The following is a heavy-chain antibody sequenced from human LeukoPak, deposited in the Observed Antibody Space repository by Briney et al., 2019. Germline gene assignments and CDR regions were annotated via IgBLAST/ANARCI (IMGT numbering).Heavy chain of an antibody. Sequence: SETLSLTCAVYGGSFSGYYWSWIRQPPGKGLEWIGEINHSGSTNYNPSLKSRVTISVDTSKNLFSLELSSVTAADTAVYYCARARYSSSWRNCFDPWGQGTLVTVSS. V-gene: IGHV4-34*01. CDR1: GGSFSGYY. CDR3: ARARYSSSWRNCFDP. D-gene: IGHD6-13*01. J-gene: IGHJ5*02. CDR2: INHSGST.